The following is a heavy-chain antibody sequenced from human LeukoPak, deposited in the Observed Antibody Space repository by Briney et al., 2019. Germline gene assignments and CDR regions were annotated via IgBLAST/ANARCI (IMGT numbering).Heavy chain of an antibody. J-gene: IGHJ4*02. D-gene: IGHD6-13*01. CDR1: GFTFNDAW. CDR2: IKSKTDGGTT. V-gene: IGHV3-15*01. CDR3: TTDAGYSNNWHNY. Sequence: GGSLRLSCAASGFTFNDAWMSWVRQAPGKGREWVGRIKSKTDGGTTDYAAPVKGRFTIPRDDLKNMLYLQMSSLKIEDTGVYYWTTDAGYSNNWHNYWGQGTLVTVSS.